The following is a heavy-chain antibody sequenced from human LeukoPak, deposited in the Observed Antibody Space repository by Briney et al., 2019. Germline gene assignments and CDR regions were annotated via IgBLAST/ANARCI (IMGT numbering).Heavy chain of an antibody. J-gene: IGHJ4*02. D-gene: IGHD6-13*01. CDR2: ISEDGSNK. CDR3: AKDRETAASGTFDY. CDR1: GFTFSSYG. Sequence: GGSLRLSCAASGFTFSSYGMHCVRQAPGKGLEWVAVISEDGSNKYYEDSVRGRFTISRDNSNNTLYLQMNSLRAEDTAVYYCAKDRETAASGTFDYWGQGTLVTVSS. V-gene: IGHV3-30*18.